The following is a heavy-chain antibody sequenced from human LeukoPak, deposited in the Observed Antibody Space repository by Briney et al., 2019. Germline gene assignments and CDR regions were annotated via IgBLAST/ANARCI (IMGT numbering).Heavy chain of an antibody. D-gene: IGHD1-1*01. CDR2: IYSGGTT. Sequence: GGSLRLSCAASGFTVNSNYMSWVRQAPGKGLEWVSVIYSGGTTFYADSVKGRFTISRDDSKNTLYLQMNSLRAEDTAVYYCARGLDFEYAFDIWGQGTMVTVSS. CDR1: GFTVNSNY. CDR3: ARGLDFEYAFDI. J-gene: IGHJ3*02. V-gene: IGHV3-53*01.